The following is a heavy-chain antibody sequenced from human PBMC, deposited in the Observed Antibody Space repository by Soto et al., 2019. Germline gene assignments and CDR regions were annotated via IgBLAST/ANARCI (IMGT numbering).Heavy chain of an antibody. CDR3: ARGRGYCSSTSCSYYSGMDV. J-gene: IGHJ6*02. D-gene: IGHD2-2*03. CDR2: INHSGST. Sequence: QVQLQQWGAGLLKPSETLSLTCAVYGGSFSGYYWSWIRQPPGKGLEWIGEINHSGSTNYNPSLKRRAHISVDPSTTQFSLKLSSVTAADTAVYYCARGRGYCSSTSCSYYSGMDVWGQGTTVTVSS. V-gene: IGHV4-34*01. CDR1: GGSFSGYY.